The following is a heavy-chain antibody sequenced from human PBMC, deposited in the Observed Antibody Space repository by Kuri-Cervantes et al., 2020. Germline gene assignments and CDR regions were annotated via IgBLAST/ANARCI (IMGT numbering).Heavy chain of an antibody. Sequence: GESLKISCEASGFTFSSYSMNWVRQAPGKGLEWVSSISSSGSTIYYADSVKGRFTISRDNAKNSLYLQMNSLRAEDTAVYYCARETRDYGDANYYYYMDVWGKGTTVTVSS. V-gene: IGHV3-21*04. CDR3: ARETRDYGDANYYYYMDV. CDR2: ISSSGSTI. D-gene: IGHD4-17*01. J-gene: IGHJ6*03. CDR1: GFTFSSYS.